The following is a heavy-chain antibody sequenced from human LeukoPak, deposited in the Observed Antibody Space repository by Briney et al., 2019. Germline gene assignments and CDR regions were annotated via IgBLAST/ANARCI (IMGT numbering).Heavy chain of an antibody. CDR3: ARLCSFLEWLCPPFDY. CDR1: GGSFSGYY. Sequence: SETLSLTCAVYGGSFSGYYWSWIRQPPGKGLEWIGEINHSGSTNYNPSLKSRVTISVDTSKNQFSLKLSSVTAADTAVYYCARLCSFLEWLCPPFDYWGQGTLVTASS. CDR2: INHSGST. J-gene: IGHJ4*02. D-gene: IGHD3-3*01. V-gene: IGHV4-34*01.